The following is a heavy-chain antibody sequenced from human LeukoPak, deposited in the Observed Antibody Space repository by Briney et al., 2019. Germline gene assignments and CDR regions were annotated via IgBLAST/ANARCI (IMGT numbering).Heavy chain of an antibody. V-gene: IGHV3-23*01. Sequence: GGSLRLSCAASGFTFSSYAMSWVRQAPGKGLEWVSAISGSGGSTYYADSVKGRFTISRDNSKNTLYLQMNSLRAEDTAVYYCAKDKRGYSGPATDYWGQGTLVTVSS. CDR1: GFTFSSYA. J-gene: IGHJ4*02. CDR3: AKDKRGYSGPATDY. CDR2: ISGSGGST. D-gene: IGHD5-12*01.